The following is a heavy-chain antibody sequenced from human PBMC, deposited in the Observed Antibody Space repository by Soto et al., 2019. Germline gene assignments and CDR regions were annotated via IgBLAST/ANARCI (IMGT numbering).Heavy chain of an antibody. J-gene: IGHJ5*02. Sequence: EVQLLESGGGLVQPGGSLRLSCAASGFSFSSFAMSWVRQAPGKGLEWVSAITGSGGSTYYADSVQGRFSVSRDNSKNRVYLKMNGLRAEDTAAYYCAKDNTGYQGGFAPWGQGPLVTVSS. CDR2: ITGSGGST. CDR3: AKDNTGYQGGFAP. D-gene: IGHD2-2*01. CDR1: GFSFSSFA. V-gene: IGHV3-23*01.